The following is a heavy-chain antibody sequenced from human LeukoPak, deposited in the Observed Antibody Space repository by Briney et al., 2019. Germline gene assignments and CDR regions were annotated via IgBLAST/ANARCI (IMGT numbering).Heavy chain of an antibody. CDR3: ARDIVATIYAFDI. CDR2: IYYSGST. J-gene: IGHJ3*02. V-gene: IGHV4-59*01. CDR1: GGSISSYY. D-gene: IGHD5-12*01. Sequence: SETLSLTCTVSGGSISSYYWSWIRQPPGKGLEWIGYIYYSGSTNYNPSLKSRVTISVDTSKNQFSLKLSSVTAADTAVYYCARDIVATIYAFDIWGQGTMVTVSS.